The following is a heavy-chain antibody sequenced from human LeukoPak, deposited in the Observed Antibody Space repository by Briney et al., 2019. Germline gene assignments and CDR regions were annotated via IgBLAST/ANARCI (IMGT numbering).Heavy chain of an antibody. CDR2: IYYRGST. J-gene: IGHJ4*02. CDR3: AAAAYGSGSYTVDY. D-gene: IGHD3-10*01. V-gene: IGHV4-59*01. CDR1: GGSISSYY. Sequence: SETLSLICSVAGGSISSYYWSWIRQPPGKGLEWIGYIYYRGSTKYNPPLKSRVTISVDASNNQFSLKLSSVTAADTAVYYCAAAAYGSGSYTVDYWGQGTLVTVSS.